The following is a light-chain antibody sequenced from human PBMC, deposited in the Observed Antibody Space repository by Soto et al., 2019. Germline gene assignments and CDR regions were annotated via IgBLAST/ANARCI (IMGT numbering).Light chain of an antibody. V-gene: IGKV1-5*03. Sequence: DIQMTQSPSTLSASVGDRVSITFLASQSISRQLAWYQQKPGKAPNLLIYQASNLETGVPSRFTGSGSGTEFTITISSLQPDDLANYYCLQYQSYWTFGQGTKVEVK. J-gene: IGKJ1*01. CDR2: QAS. CDR1: QSISRQ. CDR3: LQYQSYWT.